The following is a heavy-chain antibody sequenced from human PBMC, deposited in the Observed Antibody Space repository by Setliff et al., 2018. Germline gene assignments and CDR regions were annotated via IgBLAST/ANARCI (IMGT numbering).Heavy chain of an antibody. CDR3: ARDRGSGSYFLRYFDY. V-gene: IGHV3-48*01. D-gene: IGHD1-26*01. CDR1: GFIFSFHS. J-gene: IGHJ4*02. CDR2: ISSSSSTI. Sequence: LRLSCAASGFIFSFHSMNWVRQAPGKGLEWVSYISSSSSTIYYADSVKGRFTISRDNAKNSLYLQMNSLRAEDTAVYYCARDRGSGSYFLRYFDYWGQGTLVTAPQ.